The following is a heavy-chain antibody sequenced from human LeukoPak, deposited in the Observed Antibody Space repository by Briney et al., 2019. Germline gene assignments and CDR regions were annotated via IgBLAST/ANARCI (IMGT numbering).Heavy chain of an antibody. J-gene: IGHJ4*02. CDR1: GGSFSGYY. V-gene: IGHV4-34*01. Sequence: SETLSLTCAVYGGSFSGYYWSWIRQPPGKGLEWIGEINHSGSTNYNPSLKSRVTISVDTSKNQFSLKLSSVTAADTAVYYCASSNGGGSYYVMDYWGQGTLDTVSS. CDR3: ASSNGGGSYYVMDY. D-gene: IGHD1-26*01. CDR2: INHSGST.